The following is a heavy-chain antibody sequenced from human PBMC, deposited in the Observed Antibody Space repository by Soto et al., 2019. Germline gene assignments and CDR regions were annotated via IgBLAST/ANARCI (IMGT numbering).Heavy chain of an antibody. Sequence: LRLSCAASGFTFSSYSMNWVRQAPGKGLEWVSSISSSSSYIYYADSVKGRFTISRDNAKNSLYLQMNSLRAEDTAVYYCARDGFGKAGMDVWGQGTTVTVSS. D-gene: IGHD3-10*01. CDR3: ARDGFGKAGMDV. CDR2: ISSSSSYI. V-gene: IGHV3-21*01. J-gene: IGHJ6*02. CDR1: GFTFSSYS.